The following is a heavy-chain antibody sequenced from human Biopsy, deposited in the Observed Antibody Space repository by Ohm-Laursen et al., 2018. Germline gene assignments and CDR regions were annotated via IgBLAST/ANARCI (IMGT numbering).Heavy chain of an antibody. CDR3: ARRLPLRGFAFDV. Sequence: SETLSLTCTVSGDSITSYFWNWIRQAPGKGLEWIGNIYYRGNTNYRPSLKSRATISLDSSKNQFSLNLNSLTATDTAVYYCARRLPLRGFAFDVWGQGTVVTVS. CDR1: GDSITSYF. CDR2: IYYRGNT. D-gene: IGHD3-10*01. V-gene: IGHV4-59*08. J-gene: IGHJ3*01.